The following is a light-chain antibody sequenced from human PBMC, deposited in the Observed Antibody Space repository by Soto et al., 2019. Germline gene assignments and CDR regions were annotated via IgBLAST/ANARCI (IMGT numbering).Light chain of an antibody. V-gene: IGLV3-21*04. CDR2: YDR. Sequence: SYELTQPPSVSVAPGKTARITCGGNNIGSKSVHWYQQKPGQAPVLVIYYDRDRPSGIPERFSGSNSGNTATLTISRVEAGDEDDYYCQVWDNTSDRVVFGGGTQLTVL. J-gene: IGLJ3*02. CDR3: QVWDNTSDRVV. CDR1: NIGSKS.